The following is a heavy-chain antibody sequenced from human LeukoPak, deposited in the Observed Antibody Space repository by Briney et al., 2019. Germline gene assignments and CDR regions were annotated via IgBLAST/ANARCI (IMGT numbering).Heavy chain of an antibody. V-gene: IGHV4-31*03. CDR2: IYYSGST. CDR3: ARGGSGYWDYYYYYMDV. J-gene: IGHJ6*03. CDR1: GGSISSGGYY. Sequence: PSQTLSLTCTVSGGSISSGGYYWSWIRQHPGKGLEWIGYIYYSGSTYYNPSLKSRVTISVDTSKNQFPLKLSSVTAADTAVYYCARGGSGYWDYYYYYMDVWGKGTTVTVSS. D-gene: IGHD3-22*01.